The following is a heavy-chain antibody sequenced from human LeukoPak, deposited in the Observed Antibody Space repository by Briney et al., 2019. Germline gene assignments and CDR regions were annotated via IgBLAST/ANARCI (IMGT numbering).Heavy chain of an antibody. Sequence: GGSLRLSCAASGSTFRSYAMHWVRQAPGRGLEYVSAITSNGGTTFYAESVKGRFTISRDNSKNTLYLQMGSLRAEDMAVYYCARVLGGDYGDLGDYWGQGTLVTVSS. CDR3: ARVLGGDYGDLGDY. J-gene: IGHJ4*02. CDR1: GSTFRSYA. CDR2: ITSNGGTT. D-gene: IGHD4-17*01. V-gene: IGHV3-64*02.